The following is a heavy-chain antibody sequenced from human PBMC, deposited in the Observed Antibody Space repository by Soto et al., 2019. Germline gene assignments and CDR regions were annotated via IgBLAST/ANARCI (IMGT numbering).Heavy chain of an antibody. CDR1: GFTFRSYS. J-gene: IGHJ3*02. D-gene: IGHD3-22*01. CDR3: TRASPYYDAGQADWNHDAFDI. CDR2: ISTRSSYI. V-gene: IGHV3-21*01. Sequence: EVQLVESGGGLVKPGGSLRLPCAASGFTFRSYSMNWVRPAPGKGLGVVSSISTRSSYIYYADSVKGRSTISSDNAKNSLNQQMNRLREEDTAEYYCTRASPYYDAGQADWNHDAFDIWGQGTMVTVSS.